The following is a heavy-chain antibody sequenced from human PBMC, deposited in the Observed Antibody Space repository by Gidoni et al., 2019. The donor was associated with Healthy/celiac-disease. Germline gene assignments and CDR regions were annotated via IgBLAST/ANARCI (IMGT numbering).Heavy chain of an antibody. J-gene: IGHJ4*02. CDR2: IIPILGIA. D-gene: IGHD5-12*01. V-gene: IGHV1-69*04. CDR1: GGTFSSYA. CDR3: ASGGVATILPNDY. Sequence: QVQLVQSGAEVKKPGSSVKVSCKASGGTFSSYAISWVRQAPGQGLEWMGRIIPILGIANYAQKFQGRVTITADKSTSTAYMELSSLRSEDTAVYYCASGGVATILPNDYWGQGTLVTVSS.